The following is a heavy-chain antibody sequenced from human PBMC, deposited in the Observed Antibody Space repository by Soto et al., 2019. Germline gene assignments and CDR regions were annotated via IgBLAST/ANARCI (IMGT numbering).Heavy chain of an antibody. CDR1: GGTFSSYA. J-gene: IGHJ6*02. V-gene: IGHV1-69*13. Sequence: VKVSCTASGGTFSSYAISWVRQAPGQGLEWMGGIIPIFGTANYAQKFQGRVTITADESTSTAYMELSSLRSEDTAVYYCARWDGSGSYDLIYYYYYGMDVWGQGTTVTVSS. CDR2: IIPIFGTA. D-gene: IGHD3-10*01. CDR3: ARWDGSGSYDLIYYYYYGMDV.